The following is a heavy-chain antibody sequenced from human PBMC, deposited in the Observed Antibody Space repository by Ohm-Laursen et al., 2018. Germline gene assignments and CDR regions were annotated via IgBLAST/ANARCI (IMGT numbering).Heavy chain of an antibody. CDR1: GFTVSDAW. V-gene: IGHV3-15*01. Sequence: SLRLSCAASGFTVSDAWMSWFRQAPGKGLEYVGRIKSKAAGETRAYAEPVKGRFTILRDDSKNTLSLQMNSLKTEDTGVYYCSTDHFSWGQGTLVTVSS. CDR3: STDHFS. J-gene: IGHJ5*02. D-gene: IGHD2/OR15-2a*01. CDR2: IKSKAAGETR.